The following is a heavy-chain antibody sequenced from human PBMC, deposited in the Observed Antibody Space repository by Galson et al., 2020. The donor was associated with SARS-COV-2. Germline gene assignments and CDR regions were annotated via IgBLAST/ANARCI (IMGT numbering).Heavy chain of an antibody. CDR1: GGSFSGYY. J-gene: IGHJ6*02. CDR2: INHSGST. CDR3: ARGHTVTKFYYYYYGMDV. D-gene: IGHD4-17*01. V-gene: IGHV4-34*01. Sequence: SETLSLTCAVSGGSFSGYYWSWIRQPPGKGLEWIGEINHSGSTNYNPSLKSRVTISVDTSKNQFSLKLSSVTAADTAVYYCARGHTVTKFYYYYYGMDVWGQGTTVTVSS.